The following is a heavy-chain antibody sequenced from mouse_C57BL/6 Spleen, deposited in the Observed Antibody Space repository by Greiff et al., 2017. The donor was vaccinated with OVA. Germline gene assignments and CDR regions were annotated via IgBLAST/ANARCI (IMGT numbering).Heavy chain of an antibody. D-gene: IGHD4-1*01. CDR1: GYSITSGYD. Sequence: EVKLVESGPGMVKPSQSLSLTCTVTGYSITSGYDWHWIRHFPGNKLEWMGYISYSGSTNYNPSLKSRISITHDTSKNHFFLKLNAVTTEDTATYYCARVAGPYWYFDVWGTGTTVTVSS. V-gene: IGHV3-1*01. CDR2: ISYSGST. J-gene: IGHJ1*03. CDR3: ARVAGPYWYFDV.